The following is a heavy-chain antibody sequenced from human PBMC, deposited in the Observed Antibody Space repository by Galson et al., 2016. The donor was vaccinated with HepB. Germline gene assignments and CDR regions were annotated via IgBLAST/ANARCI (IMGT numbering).Heavy chain of an antibody. CDR1: GYNFANYW. CDR3: ARLGDSDWYFDL. CDR2: IYPGNSET. D-gene: IGHD5-12*01. V-gene: IGHV5-51*01. J-gene: IGHJ2*01. Sequence: QSGAEVKKPGESLKISCKGSGYNFANYWIVWVRQMPGKGLEWMGVIYPGNSETRYSPSFQGQVTISADKSIRNAYLQWNSLKASDTAKYYCARLGDSDWYFDLWGRGTLVTVSS.